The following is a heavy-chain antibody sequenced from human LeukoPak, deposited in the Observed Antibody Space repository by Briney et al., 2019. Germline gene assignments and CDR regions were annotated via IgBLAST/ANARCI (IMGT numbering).Heavy chain of an antibody. Sequence: PGGSLRLSCAASGFTFSSYSMNWVRQAPGKGLEWVSSISSSTSYIYYTDSVKGRFTISRDNAKNSLYLQMNSLRAEDTAVYYCARDGYKSDYYYYYYMDVWGKGTTVTVSS. V-gene: IGHV3-21*01. CDR1: GFTFSSYS. D-gene: IGHD5-24*01. CDR2: ISSSTSYI. J-gene: IGHJ6*03. CDR3: ARDGYKSDYYYYYYMDV.